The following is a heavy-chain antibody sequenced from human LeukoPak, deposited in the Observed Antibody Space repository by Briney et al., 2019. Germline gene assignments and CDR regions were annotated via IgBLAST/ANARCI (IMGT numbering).Heavy chain of an antibody. Sequence: PGGSLRLSCAASGFNFGVVAMDWIRQAPGKGLEWVGFIRHRESGGTAEYAASVNGRFAISRDDSKSIVYLQMNDLRTEDTGVYYCARERAGDVDYWGLGTLVTVSS. J-gene: IGHJ4*02. V-gene: IGHV3-49*03. CDR2: IRHRESGGTA. CDR3: ARERAGDVDY. CDR1: GFNFGVVA.